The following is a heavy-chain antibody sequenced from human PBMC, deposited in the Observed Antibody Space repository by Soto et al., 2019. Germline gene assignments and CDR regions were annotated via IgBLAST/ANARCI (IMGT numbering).Heavy chain of an antibody. D-gene: IGHD2-2*01. V-gene: IGHV6-1*01. CDR3: AGGYQLQP. Sequence: SQTLSLTCAISGDSVSSNSGAWNWIRQSPSRGLEWLGRTYYRSKWYYDYAVSLKSRITINPDTSKNQFSLQLNSVTPEDTAVDYCAGGYQLQPWGQGSLVTVSS. CDR1: GDSVSSNSGA. J-gene: IGHJ5*02. CDR2: TYYRSKWYY.